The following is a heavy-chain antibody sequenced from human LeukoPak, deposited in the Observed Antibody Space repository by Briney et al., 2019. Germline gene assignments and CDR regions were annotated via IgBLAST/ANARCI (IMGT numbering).Heavy chain of an antibody. D-gene: IGHD4-11*01. V-gene: IGHV3-7*01. J-gene: IGHJ4*02. Sequence: GGSLRLSCAASGFTFSTYLMSWVRQAPGKGLEWVANIKQDGSEKYYVDSVKGRFTISRDNAKNSLYLQMNSLRAEDTAVYYCARGLKTLERTVTPSWGQGTLVTVSS. CDR3: ARGLKTLERTVTPS. CDR1: GFTFSTYL. CDR2: IKQDGSEK.